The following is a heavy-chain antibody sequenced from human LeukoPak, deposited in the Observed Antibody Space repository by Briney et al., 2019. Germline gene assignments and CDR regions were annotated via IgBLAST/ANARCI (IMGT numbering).Heavy chain of an antibody. CDR1: EFTFSSYA. CDR3: ARGGEEPFDY. Sequence: GGSLRLSCAASEFTFSSYAMHWVRQAPGKGLEWVAVISYDGSNKYYADSVKGRFTISRDNSKNTLYLQMNSLRAEDTAVYYCARGGEEPFDYWGQGTLVTVSS. D-gene: IGHD3-16*01. CDR2: ISYDGSNK. J-gene: IGHJ4*02. V-gene: IGHV3-30-3*01.